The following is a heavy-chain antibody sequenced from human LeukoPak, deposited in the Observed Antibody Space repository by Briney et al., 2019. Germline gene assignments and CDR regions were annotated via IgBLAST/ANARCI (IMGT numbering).Heavy chain of an antibody. Sequence: HWASVKVPCKASGYTFTGYYMHWVRQAPGQGLEWMGWINTNTGNPTYAQGFTGRFVFSLDTSVSTAYLQISSLKAEDTAVYYCARMRGYSYGTSDYWGQGTLVTVSS. CDR1: GYTFTGYY. CDR3: ARMRGYSYGTSDY. D-gene: IGHD5-18*01. CDR2: INTNTGNP. V-gene: IGHV7-4-1*02. J-gene: IGHJ4*02.